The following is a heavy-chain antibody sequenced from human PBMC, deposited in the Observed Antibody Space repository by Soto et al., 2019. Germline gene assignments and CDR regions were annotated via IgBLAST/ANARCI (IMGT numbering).Heavy chain of an antibody. V-gene: IGHV4-31*03. CDR1: GGSISSGGYS. D-gene: IGHD2-15*01. J-gene: IGHJ3*02. CDR3: ARDLGYCSGGSSWGRGPFDI. Sequence: SETRSLSGTFSGGSISSGGYSWSWIRQHPGKCLEWFGYIYYSGSTDYNPSLKSRVTVSEDTSKNQFSLRLSGVTAARMAVDDCARDLGYCSGGSSWGRGPFDIWGQGTMVTVSS. CDR2: IYYSGST.